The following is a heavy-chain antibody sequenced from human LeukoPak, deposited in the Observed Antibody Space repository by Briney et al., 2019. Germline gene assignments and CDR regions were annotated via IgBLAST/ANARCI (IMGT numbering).Heavy chain of an antibody. CDR3: AKDPGGSYDY. D-gene: IGHD1-26*01. CDR1: GFTLNTRYG. J-gene: IGHJ4*02. CDR2: ITASGDFT. Sequence: GGSLRLSCAASGFTLNTRYGMSWIRQAPGKGLEWVSTITASGDFTNYADSVKGRFTISRDISKNTLYLQMNSLRVEDTAVYYCAKDPGGSYDYWGQGTLVTVSS. V-gene: IGHV3-23*01.